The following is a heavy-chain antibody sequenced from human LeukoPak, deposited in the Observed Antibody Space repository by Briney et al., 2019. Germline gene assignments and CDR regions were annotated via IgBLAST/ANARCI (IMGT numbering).Heavy chain of an antibody. CDR1: DASFTNDY. J-gene: IGHJ4*02. D-gene: IGHD3-22*01. CDR3: ARAPSGYKFYFAS. Sequence: PSETLSLTCAVYDASFTNDYWSWIRQPPGKGLEWIGEIHHSGTTKYKPSLKSRITISVDTSKNEFSLRLTPVTAADTAVYYCARAPSGYKFYFASWGQGSLVTVSS. CDR2: IHHSGTT. V-gene: IGHV4-34*01.